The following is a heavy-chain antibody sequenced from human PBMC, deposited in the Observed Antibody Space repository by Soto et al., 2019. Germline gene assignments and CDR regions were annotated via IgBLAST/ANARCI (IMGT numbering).Heavy chain of an antibody. CDR2: ISGSGGST. J-gene: IGHJ6*04. D-gene: IGHD3-3*01. Sequence: PGGSLRLSCAASGFTFSSYAMSWVRQAPGKGLEWVSAISGSGGSTYYADSVKGRFTISRDNSKNTLYLQMNSLRAEDTAVYYCAKRQRITIFGVVLPLDVWGKGTTVTVSS. CDR3: AKRQRITIFGVVLPLDV. CDR1: GFTFSSYA. V-gene: IGHV3-23*01.